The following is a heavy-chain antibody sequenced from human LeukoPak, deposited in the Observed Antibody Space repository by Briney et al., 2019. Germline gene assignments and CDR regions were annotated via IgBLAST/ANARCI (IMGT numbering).Heavy chain of an antibody. CDR1: GGSISSYY. J-gene: IGHJ5*02. CDR3: ARHEGWFDP. CDR2: IYYSGST. Sequence: SETLSLTCAVYGGSISSYYWSWIRQPPGKGLEWIGHIYYSGSTNYNPSLKSRVTISVDTSKNQFSLKLSSVTAADTAVYYCARHEGWFDPWGQGTLVTVSS. V-gene: IGHV4-59*08.